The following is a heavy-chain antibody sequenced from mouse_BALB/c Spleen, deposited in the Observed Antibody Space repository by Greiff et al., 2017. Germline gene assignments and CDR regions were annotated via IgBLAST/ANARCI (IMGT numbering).Heavy chain of an antibody. CDR1: GYSFTDYI. CDR3: ARKEIYYGNYDAMDY. Sequence: VQLQQTGPELVKPGASVKISCKASGYSFTDYIMLWVKQSHGKSLEWIGNINPYYGSTSYNLKFKGKATLTVDKSSSTAYMQLNSLTSEDSAVYYCARKEIYYGNYDAMDYWGQGTSVTVSS. CDR2: INPYYGST. D-gene: IGHD2-1*01. J-gene: IGHJ4*01. V-gene: IGHV1-39*01.